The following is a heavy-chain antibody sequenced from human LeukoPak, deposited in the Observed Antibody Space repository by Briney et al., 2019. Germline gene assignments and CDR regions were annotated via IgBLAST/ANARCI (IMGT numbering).Heavy chain of an antibody. CDR3: ARHGWGGSYRFFDY. Sequence: PSETLSLTCAGYGGSFSGYYWSWLRQPPGKRLEWIGEINHSGSTYYNPSLKSRVTISVDPSKIQFSLKLSSVTAADTAVYYCARHGWGGSYRFFDYWGQGTLVTVSS. CDR2: INHSGST. D-gene: IGHD1-26*01. V-gene: IGHV4-34*01. J-gene: IGHJ4*02. CDR1: GGSFSGYY.